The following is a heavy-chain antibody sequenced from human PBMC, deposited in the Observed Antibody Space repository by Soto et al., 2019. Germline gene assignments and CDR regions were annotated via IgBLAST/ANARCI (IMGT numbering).Heavy chain of an antibody. D-gene: IGHD6-19*01. J-gene: IGHJ4*02. CDR3: ASYSSGWTGGVDY. V-gene: IGHV1-46*01. CDR1: GYTFTSYY. CDR2: INPSGGST. Sequence: QVQLVQSGAEVKKPGATVKVSCKASGYTFTSYYMHWVRQAPGQGLEWMGIINPSGGSTSYAQKFQGRVTMTRDTSTSTVYMELSSLRSEDTAVYYCASYSSGWTGGVDYWGQGTLVTVSS.